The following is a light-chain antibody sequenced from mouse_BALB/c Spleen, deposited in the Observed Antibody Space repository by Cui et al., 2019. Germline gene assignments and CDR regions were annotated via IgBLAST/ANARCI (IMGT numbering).Light chain of an antibody. V-gene: IGKV4-57*01. CDR2: STS. Sequence: QIVLTQSPAIMSASPGEKVTITCSASSSVSYMHWFQQNPGTSPKLWIYSTSNLASGVPARFSGSGSGTSYSLTISRMEAEDAATYYCQQRSSYPLTFGAGTKLELK. CDR1: SSVSY. J-gene: IGKJ5*01. CDR3: QQRSSYPLT.